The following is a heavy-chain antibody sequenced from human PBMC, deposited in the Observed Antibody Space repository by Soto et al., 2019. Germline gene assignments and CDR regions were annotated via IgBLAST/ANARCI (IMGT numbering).Heavy chain of an antibody. V-gene: IGHV1-69*06. Sequence: SVKVSCKASGGTFSSYAISWVRQAPGQGLEWMGGIIPIFGTANYAQKFQGRVTITADKSTSTAYMELSSLRSEDTAVYYRARGYEPSIAARWGGDGFLVRRAMGVWGQGTTVTVSS. J-gene: IGHJ6*02. CDR1: GGTFSSYA. CDR2: IIPIFGTA. CDR3: ARGYEPSIAARWGGDGFLVRRAMGV. D-gene: IGHD6-6*01.